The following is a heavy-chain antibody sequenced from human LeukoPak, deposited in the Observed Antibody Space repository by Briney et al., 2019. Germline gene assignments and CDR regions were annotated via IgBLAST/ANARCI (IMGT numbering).Heavy chain of an antibody. J-gene: IGHJ4*02. Sequence: GASVTVSCKASGYTFTGYYMHWVRQAPGQGLEWMGRINPNSGGTNYAQKFQGRVTMTRDTSISTAYMELSRLRSDDTAVYYCARVSSVAALFDYWGQGTLVTVSS. V-gene: IGHV1-2*06. D-gene: IGHD6-6*01. CDR3: ARVSSVAALFDY. CDR2: INPNSGGT. CDR1: GYTFTGYY.